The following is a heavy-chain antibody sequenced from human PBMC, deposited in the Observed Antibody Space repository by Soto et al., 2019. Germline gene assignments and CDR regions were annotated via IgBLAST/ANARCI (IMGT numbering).Heavy chain of an antibody. J-gene: IGHJ4*02. CDR3: ARGYSSSWAYYFDY. CDR2: IIPTFGTA. Sequence: QVQLVQSGAEVKKPGSSVKVSCKASGGTFSSYAISWVRQAPGQGLEWLGGIIPTFGTANYAQKFQGRVTLTPDEPTSTASMELGRLRSEDTAVYYCARGYSSSWAYYFDYWGQGSLVTVSS. D-gene: IGHD6-13*01. V-gene: IGHV1-69*05. CDR1: GGTFSSYA.